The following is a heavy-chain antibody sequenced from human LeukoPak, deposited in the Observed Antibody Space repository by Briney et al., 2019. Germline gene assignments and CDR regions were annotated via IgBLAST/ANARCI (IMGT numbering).Heavy chain of an antibody. Sequence: SETLSLTCAVYGGSFSNYYWSWIRQPPGKGLEWIGSIYYSGSTYYNPSLKSRVTISIDTSKNQFSLKLSSVTAADTAVYYCAGRLGEFGYYFDYWGQGTLVTVSS. CDR1: GGSFSNYY. J-gene: IGHJ4*02. V-gene: IGHV4-39*01. D-gene: IGHD3-16*01. CDR2: IYYSGST. CDR3: AGRLGEFGYYFDY.